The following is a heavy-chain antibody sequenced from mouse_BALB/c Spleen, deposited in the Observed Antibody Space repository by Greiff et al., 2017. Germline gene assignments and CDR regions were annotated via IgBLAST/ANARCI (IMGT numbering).Heavy chain of an antibody. CDR2: INPSSGYT. CDR1: GYTFTSYT. Sequence: QVQLKQSGAELARPGASVKMSCKASGYTFTSYTMHWVKQRPGQGLEWIGYINPSSGYTNYNQKFKDKATLTADKSSSTAYMQLSSLTSEDSAVYYCARWGGSLAMDYWGQGTSVTVSS. J-gene: IGHJ4*01. D-gene: IGHD1-3*01. CDR3: ARWGGSLAMDY. V-gene: IGHV1-4*01.